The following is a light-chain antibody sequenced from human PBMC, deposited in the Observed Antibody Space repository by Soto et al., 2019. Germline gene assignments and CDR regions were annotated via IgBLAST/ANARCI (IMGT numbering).Light chain of an antibody. V-gene: IGKV3-15*01. CDR1: QSVSSY. CDR3: QQYNNWPPLT. Sequence: IVLTQSPGTVSLSPGERATLSCRASQSVSSYLAWYQQKPGQAPRLLIYGASTRATGIPARFSGSGSGTEFTLTISSLQSEDFAVYYCQQYNNWPPLTFGGGTKVDIK. CDR2: GAS. J-gene: IGKJ4*01.